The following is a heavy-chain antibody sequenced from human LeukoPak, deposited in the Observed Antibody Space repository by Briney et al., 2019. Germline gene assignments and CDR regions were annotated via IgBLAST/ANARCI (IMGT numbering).Heavy chain of an antibody. CDR3: AKDLMRDRWFGES. D-gene: IGHD3-10*01. J-gene: IGHJ5*02. V-gene: IGHV3-9*01. CDR2: ISWNSGSI. Sequence: GGSLRLSCAASGFTFSSYWMHWVRQAPGKGLEWVSGISWNSGSIGYADSVKGRFTISRDTSRNTLYLQMNSLRLDDTAVYYCAKDLMRDRWFGESWGQGTLVTVSS. CDR1: GFTFSSYW.